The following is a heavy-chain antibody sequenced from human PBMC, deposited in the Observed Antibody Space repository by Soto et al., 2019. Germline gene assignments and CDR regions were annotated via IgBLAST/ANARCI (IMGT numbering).Heavy chain of an antibody. Sequence: GGSLRLSCVASGYTFSNYYMSWIRQAPGKGLEWVSYISSTGRTIYYADSVKGRFTVSRDNAQNSLSLKLNSLRVEDTAVYYWARSYSSGWEFDYWGQGTQVTVDS. J-gene: IGHJ4*02. V-gene: IGHV3-11*01. CDR2: ISSTGRTI. CDR3: ARSYSSGWEFDY. CDR1: GYTFSNYY. D-gene: IGHD6-25*01.